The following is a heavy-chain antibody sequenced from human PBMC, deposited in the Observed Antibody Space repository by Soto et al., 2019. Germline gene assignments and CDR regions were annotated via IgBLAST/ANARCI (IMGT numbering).Heavy chain of an antibody. V-gene: IGHV1-8*01. CDR1: GYTFTTYD. CDR2: MNPYSGNT. CDR3: ARRKERSGPHYFEY. Sequence: GASVKVSCKASGYTFTTYDISWVRQATGQGLERMGWMNPYSGNTGYAQKFQGRVTVTRNTSISTVYMELSGLRPDDTAVYYCARRKERSGPHYFEYWGQGSQVTVSS. J-gene: IGHJ4*02. D-gene: IGHD6-25*01.